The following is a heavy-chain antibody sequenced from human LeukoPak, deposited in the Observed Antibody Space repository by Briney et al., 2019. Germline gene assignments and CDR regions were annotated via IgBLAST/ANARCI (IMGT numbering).Heavy chain of an antibody. D-gene: IGHD2-15*01. Sequence: PGGSLRLSCAASGFTFSSYWMHWVRQVPGKGLMWVSRISADGGTANYADSVKGRFTISRDNAKNTLYLQMNTLKAEDTAVYYCATILVDFLDNWGQGTLVLVSS. CDR3: ATILVDFLDN. CDR2: ISADGGTA. CDR1: GFTFSSYW. V-gene: IGHV3-74*01. J-gene: IGHJ4*02.